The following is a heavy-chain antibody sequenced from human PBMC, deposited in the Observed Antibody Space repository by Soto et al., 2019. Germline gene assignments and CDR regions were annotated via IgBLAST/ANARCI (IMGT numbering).Heavy chain of an antibody. V-gene: IGHV1-46*01. CDR3: ARDPYYYGSGSWVEYYYYYYGMDV. D-gene: IGHD3-10*01. CDR2: INPSGGST. J-gene: IGHJ6*02. CDR1: GYTFTSYY. Sequence: ASVKVSCKASGYTFTSYYMHWVRQAPGQGLEWMGIINPSGGSTSYAQKFQGRVTMTRDTSTSTAYMELRSLRSDDTAVYYCARDPYYYGSGSWVEYYYYYYGMDVWGQGTTVTVSS.